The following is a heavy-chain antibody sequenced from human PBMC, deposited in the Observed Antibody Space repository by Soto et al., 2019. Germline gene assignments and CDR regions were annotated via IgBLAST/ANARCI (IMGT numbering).Heavy chain of an antibody. CDR2: IIPIFGTA. J-gene: IGHJ6*02. V-gene: IGHV1-69*01. D-gene: IGHD4-17*01. Sequence: QVQLVQSGAEVKKPGSSVTVSCKASGGTFSSYAISWVRQAPGQGLEWMGGIIPIFGTANYAQKFQGRVTITADESTSTAYMELSSLRSEDTAVYYCARKVRGTTVVTRRDYYGMDVWGQGTTGTVSS. CDR1: GGTFSSYA. CDR3: ARKVRGTTVVTRRDYYGMDV.